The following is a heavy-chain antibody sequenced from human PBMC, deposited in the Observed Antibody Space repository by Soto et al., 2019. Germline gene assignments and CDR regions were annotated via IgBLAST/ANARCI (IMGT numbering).Heavy chain of an antibody. D-gene: IGHD3-10*01. J-gene: IGHJ6*02. V-gene: IGHV1-18*01. Sequence: QIQLVQSGAEVKKAGASVKVSCKASGYTFTNYGISWVRQALGQGLEWMGWISAYNDNTNYAQKFQGRVTLTTDTSTRKAYMELRSLTSDDTAVYYCAIEGYYYGSGSHSPPRYYGMDVWGQGTTVTVFS. CDR3: AIEGYYYGSGSHSPPRYYGMDV. CDR2: ISAYNDNT. CDR1: GYTFTNYG.